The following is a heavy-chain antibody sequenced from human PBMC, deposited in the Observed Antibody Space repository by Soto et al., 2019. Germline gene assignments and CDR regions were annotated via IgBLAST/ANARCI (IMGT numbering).Heavy chain of an antibody. J-gene: IGHJ3*01. Sequence: QAQLQQWGAGLLKPSETLSLTCAVYGGSFSSYYWSWIRQPPGKGLEWIGEINHSGSTNSNPSLKSRVTISVDTSKNQFSLKLSSVTAADTAVYYCARGDYDYIWGSDRPNAFDVWGQGTMVTVSS. CDR1: GGSFSSYY. CDR3: ARGDYDYIWGSDRPNAFDV. CDR2: INHSGST. D-gene: IGHD3-16*02. V-gene: IGHV4-34*01.